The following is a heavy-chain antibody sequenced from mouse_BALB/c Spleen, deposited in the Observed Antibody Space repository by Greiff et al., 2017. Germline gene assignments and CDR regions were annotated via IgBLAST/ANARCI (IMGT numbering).Heavy chain of an antibody. Sequence: QVQLQQSGAELVRPGTSVKMSCKAAGYTFTNYWIGWVKQRPGHGLEWIGDIYPGGGYTNYNEKFKGKATLNADTSSSTSYMQLSSLTSEDSAIYYCARKALRRDAAWGAYWGQGTLVTVSA. V-gene: IGHV1-63*02. CDR3: ARKALRRDAAWGAY. D-gene: IGHD2-4*01. J-gene: IGHJ3*01. CDR2: IYPGGGYT. CDR1: GYTFTNYW.